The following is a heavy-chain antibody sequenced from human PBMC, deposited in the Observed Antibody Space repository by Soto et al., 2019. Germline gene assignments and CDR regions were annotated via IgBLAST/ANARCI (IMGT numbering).Heavy chain of an antibody. D-gene: IGHD6-19*01. CDR1: GDNVSSNSAA. V-gene: IGHV6-1*01. J-gene: IGHJ4*02. CDR2: TYYRSKWYN. Sequence: SQTLSLTCAISGDNVSSNSAAWNWIRPSPSRGLEWLGRTYYRSKWYNDYAVSVKSRITINPDTSKNQFSLQLNSVTPEDTAVYYCARDIGDSTTHSIIAVAGTFDYWGQGTLVTVSS. CDR3: ARDIGDSTTHSIIAVAGTFDY.